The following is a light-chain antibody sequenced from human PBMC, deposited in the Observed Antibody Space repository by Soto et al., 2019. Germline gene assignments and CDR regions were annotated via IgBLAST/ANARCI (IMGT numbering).Light chain of an antibody. Sequence: EIVLTQSPGTLPLSPGERATPSCRASQSVTSNYLAWYQQKPGQAPRLLVYGASSRATGISDRFSGSGSGTDFTLTISRLEPEDFAVYYCQHYVSPPITFGQGTRLEIK. CDR3: QHYVSPPIT. J-gene: IGKJ5*01. V-gene: IGKV3-20*01. CDR1: QSVTSNY. CDR2: GAS.